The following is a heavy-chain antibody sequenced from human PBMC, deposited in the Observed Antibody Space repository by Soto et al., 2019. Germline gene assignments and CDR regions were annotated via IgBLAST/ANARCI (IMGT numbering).Heavy chain of an antibody. D-gene: IGHD4-4*01. CDR1: GGSISSGGYY. CDR2: IYYSGST. J-gene: IGHJ6*02. V-gene: IGHV4-31*03. CDR3: ARYPSDYSNRHPNYGMDV. Sequence: SETLSLTCTVSGGSISSGGYYWSWIRQHPGKCLEWIGYIYYSGSTYYNPSLKSRVTISVDTSKNQFSLKLSSVTAADTAVYYCARYPSDYSNRHPNYGMDVWGQGTTVTVYS.